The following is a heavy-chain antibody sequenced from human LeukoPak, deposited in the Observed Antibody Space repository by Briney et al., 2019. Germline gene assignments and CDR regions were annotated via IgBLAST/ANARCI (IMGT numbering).Heavy chain of an antibody. V-gene: IGHV3-11*06. CDR2: IKSSGDDT. CDR3: VRGRQGYHFDY. CDR1: GGSFSGYY. J-gene: IGHJ4*02. D-gene: IGHD5-18*01. Sequence: LSLTCAVYGGSFSGYYWSWIRQPPGKGLEWVSYIKSSGDDTYYTDSVKGRFTISRDNPKNLLYLQMNSLRVEDTAVYYCVRGRQGYHFDYWGQGTLVTVSS.